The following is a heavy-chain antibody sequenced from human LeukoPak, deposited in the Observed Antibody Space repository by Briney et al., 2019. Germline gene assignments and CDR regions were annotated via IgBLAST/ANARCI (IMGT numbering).Heavy chain of an antibody. Sequence: TGGSLRLSCAASGFTFSNAWMSWVRQAPGKGPEWVGRIKSQTGGGTTDYAAPVKGRFTISRDYSKNTLYLQMNSLKTEDTAVYYCTRIENYFDYWGQGTLVTVSS. V-gene: IGHV3-15*01. CDR1: GFTFSNAW. CDR2: IKSQTGGGTT. J-gene: IGHJ4*02. CDR3: TRIENYFDY.